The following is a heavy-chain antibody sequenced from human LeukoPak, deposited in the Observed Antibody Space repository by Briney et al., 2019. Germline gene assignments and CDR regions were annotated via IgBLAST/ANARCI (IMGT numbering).Heavy chain of an antibody. V-gene: IGHV3-30-3*01. CDR2: ISYDGSNK. CDR3: ARRSGSYWD. Sequence: GGSLRLSCAASGFTFSSYAMHWVRQAPGKGLEWVAVISYDGSNKYYADSVKGRFTISRDNAKNSLYLQMNSLRDEDTAVYYCARRSGSYWDWGQGTLVTVSS. J-gene: IGHJ4*02. CDR1: GFTFSSYA. D-gene: IGHD1-26*01.